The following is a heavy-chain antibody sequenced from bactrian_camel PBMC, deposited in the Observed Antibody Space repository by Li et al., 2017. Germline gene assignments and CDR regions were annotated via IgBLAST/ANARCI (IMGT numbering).Heavy chain of an antibody. CDR3: AATRYGCSVEPASYEI. Sequence: HVQLVESGGGLVQPGGSPRLSCAASGYTYSRYYRRYCLGWFRQAPGKEREGVACNYRDGRTTYYVDSSDGRFTSARDVGKRELFLEMENLQVEDTAMYYCAATRYGCSVEPASYEIWGKGTQVTVS. CDR2: NYRDGRTT. V-gene: IGHV3S5*01. D-gene: IGHD1*01. J-gene: IGHJ4*01. CDR1: GYTYSRYY.